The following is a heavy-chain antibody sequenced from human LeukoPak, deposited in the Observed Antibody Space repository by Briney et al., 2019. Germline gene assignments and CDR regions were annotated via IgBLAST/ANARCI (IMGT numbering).Heavy chain of an antibody. D-gene: IGHD3-3*01. V-gene: IGHV3-48*03. CDR2: ISSSGSTI. Sequence: GGSLRLSCAASGFTFSSYEMNWVRQAPGKGLEWVSYISSSGSTIYYADSVKGRFTISRDNAKNSLYLQMNSLRAEDTAVYYCARDAHYDFWSGYSGWFDPWGQGTLVTVSS. CDR3: ARDAHYDFWSGYSGWFDP. J-gene: IGHJ5*02. CDR1: GFTFSSYE.